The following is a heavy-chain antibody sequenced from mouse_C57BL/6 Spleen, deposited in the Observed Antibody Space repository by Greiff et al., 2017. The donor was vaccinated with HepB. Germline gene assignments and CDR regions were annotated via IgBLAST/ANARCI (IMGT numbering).Heavy chain of an antibody. CDR3: ARGYYGSSLWFAY. CDR2: IYPGDGDT. Sequence: QVQLKESGPELVKPGASVKISCKASGYAFSSSWMNWVKQRPGKGLEWIGRIYPGDGDTNYNGKFKGKATLTADKSSSTAYMQLSSLTSEDSAVYFCARGYYGSSLWFAYWGQGTLVTVSA. J-gene: IGHJ3*01. CDR1: GYAFSSSW. D-gene: IGHD1-1*01. V-gene: IGHV1-82*01.